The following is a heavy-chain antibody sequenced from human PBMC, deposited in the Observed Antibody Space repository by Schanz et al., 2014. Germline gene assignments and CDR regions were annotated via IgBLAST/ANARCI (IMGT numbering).Heavy chain of an antibody. V-gene: IGHV3-23*01. CDR1: GFTFSTHA. J-gene: IGHJ2*01. Sequence: EMQLLESGGGLIQPGGSLRLSCAASGFTFSTHAMSWVRQAPGKGLEWVSSISGDHRNTFYADSVKGRFTISRDNSKNTLYLQMNSLRAEDTAIYYCAKDAPYPFDLRGRGTLITVSS. CDR2: ISGDHRNT. CDR3: AKDAPYPFDL.